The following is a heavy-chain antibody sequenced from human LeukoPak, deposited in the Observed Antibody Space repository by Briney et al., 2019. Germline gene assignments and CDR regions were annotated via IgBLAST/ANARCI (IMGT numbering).Heavy chain of an antibody. D-gene: IGHD6-6*01. V-gene: IGHV4-30-4*08. Sequence: PSETLSLTCTVSGGSISSGDYYWSWIRQPPGKGLEWIGYIYYSGSTYYNPSLKSRVTISVDTSKNQFSLKLSSVTAADTAVYYCARQAAQDYHYYYMDVWGKGTTVTVSS. J-gene: IGHJ6*03. CDR1: GGSISSGDYY. CDR3: ARQAAQDYHYYYMDV. CDR2: IYYSGST.